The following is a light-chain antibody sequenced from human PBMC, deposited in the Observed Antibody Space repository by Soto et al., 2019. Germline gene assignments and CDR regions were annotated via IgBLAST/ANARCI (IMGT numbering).Light chain of an antibody. CDR2: QDN. V-gene: IGLV3-1*01. CDR1: MLGNKY. Sequence: SYELTQPPSVSVSPGQTASITCSGDMLGNKYASWYQQRPGQSPVLVIYQDNKRPSGIPERFSGSNSGNTATLTISGTQAMDEADYYCQAWDITTAVFGGGTQLTVL. CDR3: QAWDITTAV. J-gene: IGLJ3*02.